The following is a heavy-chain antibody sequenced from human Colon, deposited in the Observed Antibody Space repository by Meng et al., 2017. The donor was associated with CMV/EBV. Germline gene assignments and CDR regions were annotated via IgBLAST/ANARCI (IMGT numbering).Heavy chain of an antibody. J-gene: IGHJ6*02. CDR1: GFTFSSYN. V-gene: IGHV3-21*01. CDR3: ARDGVRITIFGVDLYGMDV. Sequence: GESLKISCAASGFTFSSYNMNWVRLAPAKGLEWVSSISSTGHDMFYGDSVKGRFTMSKDNAKNTVYLEMNSLTAEDTAVYYCARDGVRITIFGVDLYGMDVWGQGTAVTVSS. D-gene: IGHD3-3*01. CDR2: ISSTGHDM.